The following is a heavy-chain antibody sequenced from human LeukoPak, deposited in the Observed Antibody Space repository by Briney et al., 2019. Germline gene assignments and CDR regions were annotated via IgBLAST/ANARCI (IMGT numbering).Heavy chain of an antibody. Sequence: PSETLSLTCAVYGGSFSGYYWSWIRQPPGKGLEWIGEINHSGSTNYNPPLKSRVTISVDTSKNQFSLKLSSVTAADTAVYYCARGIAVAGTNWFDPWGQGTLVTASS. D-gene: IGHD6-19*01. CDR3: ARGIAVAGTNWFDP. CDR1: GGSFSGYY. CDR2: INHSGST. V-gene: IGHV4-34*01. J-gene: IGHJ5*02.